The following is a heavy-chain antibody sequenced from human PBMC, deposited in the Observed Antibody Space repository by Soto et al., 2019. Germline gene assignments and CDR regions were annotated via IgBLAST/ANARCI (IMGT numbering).Heavy chain of an antibody. V-gene: IGHV3-23*01. CDR2: ISATGGLK. Sequence: EVQLSESGGRLGQPGGSLRLSCAASGVTFTNYAMTWDRQSPGKGLQWVSGISATGGLKYYADSVQGLFTISRDNSKNTLYLQMDSLRTEDPAIYYCAREVGAPSGWLDSWGQGTQVTVSS. CDR1: GVTFTNYA. CDR3: AREVGAPSGWLDS. D-gene: IGHD3-16*01. J-gene: IGHJ5*01.